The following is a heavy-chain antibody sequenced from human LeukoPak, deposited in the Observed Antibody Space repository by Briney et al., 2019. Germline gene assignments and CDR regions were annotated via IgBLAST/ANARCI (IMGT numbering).Heavy chain of an antibody. Sequence: PGGSLRLSCAASGFTFSDYYMSWIRQAPGKGLEWVSYISSRGSPLYYADSVKGRFTISRDNAKSSLYLQMNSLRAEDTAVYYCARERQWLVDYWGQGTLVTVSS. D-gene: IGHD6-19*01. CDR2: ISSRGSPL. CDR1: GFTFSDYY. V-gene: IGHV3-11*01. CDR3: ARERQWLVDY. J-gene: IGHJ4*02.